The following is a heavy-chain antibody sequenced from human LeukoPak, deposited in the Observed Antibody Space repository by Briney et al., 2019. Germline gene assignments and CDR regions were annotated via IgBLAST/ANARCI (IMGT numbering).Heavy chain of an antibody. CDR2: INTDGSST. D-gene: IGHD2-2*01. J-gene: IGHJ4*02. CDR1: GFTFSNYW. Sequence: TGGSLRLSCAASGFTFSNYWVYWVRQPPGKGLVWVSRINTDGSSTSYADSVKGRFTISRDNARNTLYLQMNSLRAEDTAVYYCARGVEYCSSTTCSAFDYWGQGTLVTVSS. V-gene: IGHV3-74*01. CDR3: ARGVEYCSSTTCSAFDY.